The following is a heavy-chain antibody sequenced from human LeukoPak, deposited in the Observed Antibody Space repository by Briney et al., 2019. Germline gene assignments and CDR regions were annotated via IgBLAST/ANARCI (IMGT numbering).Heavy chain of an antibody. CDR2: INWNGGST. Sequence: GGSLRLSCAASGFTFDDYGMSWVRQAPGKGLEWVSGINWNGGSTVYADSVKGRFTISRDNAKNSLYLQMNSLRAEDTALYYCARDRGYYYGSGSYMFDYWGQGTLVTVSS. CDR3: ARDRGYYYGSGSYMFDY. J-gene: IGHJ4*02. CDR1: GFTFDDYG. V-gene: IGHV3-20*04. D-gene: IGHD3-10*01.